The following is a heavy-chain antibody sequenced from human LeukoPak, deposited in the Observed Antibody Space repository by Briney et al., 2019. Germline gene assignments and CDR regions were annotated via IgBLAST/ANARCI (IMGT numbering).Heavy chain of an antibody. CDR2: IGGGGDSP. D-gene: IGHD2-2*01. CDR3: ASSVVVPAANFDY. V-gene: IGHV3-23*01. CDR1: GFTFSTYA. J-gene: IGHJ4*02. Sequence: AGGSLRLSCAASGFTFSTYAMNWVRQAPGKGLEWISAIGGGGDSPYYADSVKGRFTISRDNSRNTLYLQMNSLRVEDTAVFYCASSVVVPAANFDYWGQGTLVTVSS.